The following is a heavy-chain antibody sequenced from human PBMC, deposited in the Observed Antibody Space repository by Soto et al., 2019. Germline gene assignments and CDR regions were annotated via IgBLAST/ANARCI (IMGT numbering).Heavy chain of an antibody. CDR3: AKVFQWGLGAAPFDP. D-gene: IGHD6-6*01. CDR2: ISGSGGST. V-gene: IGHV3-23*01. Sequence: AISGSGGSTYYADSVKGRFTISRDNSKNTLYLQMNSLRAEDTAVYYCAKVFQWGLGAAPFDPWGQGTLVSVSS. J-gene: IGHJ5*02.